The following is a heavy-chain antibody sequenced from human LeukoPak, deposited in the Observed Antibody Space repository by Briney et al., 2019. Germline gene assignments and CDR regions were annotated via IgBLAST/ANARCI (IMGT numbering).Heavy chain of an antibody. J-gene: IGHJ3*02. Sequence: GGSLRLSCAASGFSFSSFALSWVRQAPGEGLVWVSSISSSSSYIYYADSVKGRFTISRDNAKNSLYLQMNSLRAGDTAVYYCARDRSQVVAASGAFDIWGQGTMVTVSS. CDR2: ISSSSSYI. D-gene: IGHD2-15*01. CDR1: GFSFSSFA. V-gene: IGHV3-21*01. CDR3: ARDRSQVVAASGAFDI.